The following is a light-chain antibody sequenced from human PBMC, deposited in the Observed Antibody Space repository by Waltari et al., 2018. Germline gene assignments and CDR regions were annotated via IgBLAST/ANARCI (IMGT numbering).Light chain of an antibody. CDR1: ISDVGGFNS. V-gene: IGLV2-14*03. CDR3: SSQSTNSLVL. Sequence: QSALTQPASVSGSPGQSITISCTGTISDVGGFNSVSWYQVHPGQAPRVMIYDGINRPSGVSDRFSAAKAGNTASLTISGLQAVYEGDYYCSSQSTNSLVLFGGGTKLTVL. CDR2: DGI. J-gene: IGLJ3*02.